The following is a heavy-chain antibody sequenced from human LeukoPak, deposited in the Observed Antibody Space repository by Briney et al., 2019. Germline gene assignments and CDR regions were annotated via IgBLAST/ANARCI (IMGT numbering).Heavy chain of an antibody. CDR3: ARDQGPPYYYYYGMDV. Sequence: SVKVSCKASAGTFSSYTISWVRQAPGQGLEWMGRIIPILGIANYAQKFQGRVTITADKSTSTAYMELSSLRSEDTAVYYCARDQGPPYYYYYGMDVWGQGTTVTVSS. V-gene: IGHV1-69*04. CDR1: AGTFSSYT. J-gene: IGHJ6*02. CDR2: IIPILGIA.